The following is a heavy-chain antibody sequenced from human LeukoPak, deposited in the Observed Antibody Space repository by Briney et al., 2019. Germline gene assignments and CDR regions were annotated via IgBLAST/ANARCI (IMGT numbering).Heavy chain of an antibody. V-gene: IGHV4-39*07. J-gene: IGHJ4*02. CDR2: IYYSGST. D-gene: IGHD2-8*01. CDR1: GGSISSSSYY. CDR3: ARGRGVRY. Sequence: PSETLSLTCTVSGGSISSSSYYWGWIRQPPGKGLEWIGSIYYSGSTYYNPSLKSRVTISVDTSKNQFSLKLSSVTAADTAVYYCARGRGVRYWGQGTLVTVSS.